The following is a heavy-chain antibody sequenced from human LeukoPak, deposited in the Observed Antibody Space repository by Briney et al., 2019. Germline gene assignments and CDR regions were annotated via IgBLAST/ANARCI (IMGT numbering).Heavy chain of an antibody. CDR1: GGSISSGDYY. J-gene: IGHJ4*02. V-gene: IGHV4-30-4*01. CDR3: ARESSSSSFWLDY. Sequence: SETLSLTCTVSGGSISSGDYYWSWIRQPPGKGLEWIGYIYYSGSTYYNPSLKSQVTISVDTSKNQFSLKLSSVTAADTAVYYCARESSSSSFWLDYWGQGTLVTVSS. CDR2: IYYSGST. D-gene: IGHD6-6*01.